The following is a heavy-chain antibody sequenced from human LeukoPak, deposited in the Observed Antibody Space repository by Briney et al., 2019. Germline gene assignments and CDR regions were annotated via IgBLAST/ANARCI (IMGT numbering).Heavy chain of an antibody. CDR3: ARPRSASYMTKAANDAFDI. J-gene: IGHJ3*02. CDR2: IYPGDSDT. D-gene: IGHD2-21*01. CDR1: GYSFTSYW. V-gene: IGHV5-51*01. Sequence: GESLKISCKGSGYSFTSYWIGWVRQMPGKGLEWMGIIYPGDSDTRYSPSFQGQVTISADKSISTAYLQWSSLKASDTAMYYCARPRSASYMTKAANDAFDIWGQGTMVTVSS.